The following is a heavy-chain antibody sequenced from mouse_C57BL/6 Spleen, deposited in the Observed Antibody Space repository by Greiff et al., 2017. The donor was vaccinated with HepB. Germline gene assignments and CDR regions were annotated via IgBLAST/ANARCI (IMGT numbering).Heavy chain of an antibody. J-gene: IGHJ3*01. D-gene: IGHD2-5*01. CDR3: ARFGYYSNYGAY. V-gene: IGHV1-82*01. CDR1: GYAFSSSW. CDR2: IYPGDGDT. Sequence: VQVVESGPELVKPGASVKISCKASGYAFSSSWMNWVKQRPGKGLEWIGRIYPGDGDTNYNGKFKGKATLTADKSSSTAYMQLSSLTSEDSAVYFCARFGYYSNYGAYWGQGTLVTVSA.